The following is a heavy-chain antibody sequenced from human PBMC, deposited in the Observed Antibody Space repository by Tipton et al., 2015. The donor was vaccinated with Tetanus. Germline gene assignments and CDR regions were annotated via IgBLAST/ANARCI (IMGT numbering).Heavy chain of an antibody. D-gene: IGHD1-20*01. Sequence: QVQLVQSGAEVKKPGASVKVSCKASGYTLTSYHMHWVRQAPGQGLEWMGIINPIGGSTSYAQKVQGRIPLTGGTSTSTVYMDLKSGRAEDTAGYYGARAAGGGRRINGPAGIDYWGQGTLVTVSS. CDR1: GYTLTSYH. CDR3: ARAAGGGRRINGPAGIDY. CDR2: INPIGGST. V-gene: IGHV1-46*01. J-gene: IGHJ4*02.